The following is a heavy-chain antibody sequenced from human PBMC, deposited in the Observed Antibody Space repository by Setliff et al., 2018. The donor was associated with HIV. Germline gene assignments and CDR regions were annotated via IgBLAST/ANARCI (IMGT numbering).Heavy chain of an antibody. CDR3: ARRVLQDSSITNSNWLDP. J-gene: IGHJ5*02. D-gene: IGHD2-2*01. V-gene: IGHV4-34*01. Sequence: PSETLSLTCAVYGGSFSGYYWSWIRQPPGKGLEWIGSISYTGITNYNPSLKSRVTISVDTSQNQFSLKLTSVTAADTAVYYCARRVLQDSSITNSNWLDPWGQGTLVTVSS. CDR2: ISYTGIT. CDR1: GGSFSGYY.